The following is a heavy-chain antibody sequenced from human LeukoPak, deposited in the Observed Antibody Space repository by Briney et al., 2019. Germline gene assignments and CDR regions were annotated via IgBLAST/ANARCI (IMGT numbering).Heavy chain of an antibody. CDR1: GFTFRSYG. CDR3: AKGGGLEVAELYFQH. Sequence: PGGSLRLSCAASGFTFRSYGMHWVRQAPGKGLQWVAVISYDGSNNHYADSVKGRFTISRDNSKNTLYLHMNSLRADDTAVYYCAKGGGLEVAELYFQHWGQGTLVTVSS. CDR2: ISYDGSNN. V-gene: IGHV3-30*18. J-gene: IGHJ1*01. D-gene: IGHD6-19*01.